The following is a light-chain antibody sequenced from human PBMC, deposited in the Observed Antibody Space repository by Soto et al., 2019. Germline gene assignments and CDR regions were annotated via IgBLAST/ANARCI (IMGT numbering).Light chain of an antibody. CDR2: GAS. V-gene: IGKV3-20*01. Sequence: EIVLTQSPGTLSLSPGERTTLSCRTSQTISSRYLGWYQQKPGQAPRLLIYGASNRATGIPDRFSGSGSGSDFSLTISRVEPEDFAVYYCKQYDRTPITFGQGTRLEFK. CDR1: QTISSRY. CDR3: KQYDRTPIT. J-gene: IGKJ5*01.